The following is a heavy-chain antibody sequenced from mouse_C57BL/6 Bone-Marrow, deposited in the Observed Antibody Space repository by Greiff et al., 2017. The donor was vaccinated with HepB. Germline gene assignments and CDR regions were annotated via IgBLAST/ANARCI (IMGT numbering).Heavy chain of an antibody. CDR3: ARIAYSNYFDY. V-gene: IGHV1-26*01. CDR1: GYTFTDYY. CDR2: INPNNGGT. J-gene: IGHJ2*01. Sequence: EVQLQQSGPELVKPGASVKISCKASGYTFTDYYMNWVKQSHGKSLEWIGDINPNNGGTSYNQKFKGKATLTVDKSSSTAYMELRSLTSEDSAVYYCARIAYSNYFDYWGQGTTLTVSS. D-gene: IGHD2-5*01.